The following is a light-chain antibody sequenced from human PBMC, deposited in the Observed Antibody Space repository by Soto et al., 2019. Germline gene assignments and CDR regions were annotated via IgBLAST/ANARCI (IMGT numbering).Light chain of an antibody. CDR3: QVWDSSSNHVV. CDR1: NIGSKT. Sequence: SYELTQAPSVSVAPGQTARITCGGNNIGSKTVHWYQQKTGQARVLVVYDDSDRPSGIPERFSGSNSGDTATLTVNRVEAGDEADYYCQVWDSSSNHVVFGGGTKVTVL. J-gene: IGLJ2*01. V-gene: IGLV3-21*02. CDR2: DDS.